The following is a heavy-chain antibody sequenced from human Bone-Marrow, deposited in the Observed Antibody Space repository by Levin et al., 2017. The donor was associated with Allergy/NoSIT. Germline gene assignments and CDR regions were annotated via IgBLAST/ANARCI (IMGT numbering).Heavy chain of an antibody. CDR2: IRTGAFAETT. V-gene: IGHV3-49*03. J-gene: IGHJ4*02. Sequence: GSLRLSCTAYGFTFGDYGMAWFRQAPGKGLECIAFIRTGAFAETTEYAASVKGRFTISRDDSKSSVYLQMNSLKTEDTAVYYCSRGEQFQLLPVDRWGQGTLVTVSS. D-gene: IGHD2-15*01. CDR3: SRGEQFQLLPVDR. CDR1: GFTFGDYG.